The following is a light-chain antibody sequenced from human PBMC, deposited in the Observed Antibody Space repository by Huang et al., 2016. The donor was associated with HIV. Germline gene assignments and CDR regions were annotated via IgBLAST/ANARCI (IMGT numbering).Light chain of an antibody. CDR3: LQDHNYPRT. J-gene: IGKJ1*01. Sequence: AFQMTQSPSSLSASVGDRVTITCRASQGITDDLAWYQQKPGKAPKLLISGASTLRSGVPSRFSGSGSGTDFTLTISSLKPEDYATYYCLQDHNYPRTFGQGTKVEI. CDR1: QGITDD. V-gene: IGKV1-6*01. CDR2: GAS.